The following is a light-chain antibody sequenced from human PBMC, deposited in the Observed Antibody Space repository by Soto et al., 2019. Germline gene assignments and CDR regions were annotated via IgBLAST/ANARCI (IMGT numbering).Light chain of an antibody. J-gene: IGKJ5*01. V-gene: IGKV1-9*01. CDR1: HGIRSY. CDR3: QQLGSHPPIT. Sequence: DIQLTQSPSFLSASVGDRVTITCRASHGIRSYLAWYQQKPGKAPKLLIYAASTLERGVPSRFSGSGSGTEFTLTISSLQPEDFATYYCQQLGSHPPITFGQGTRLEMK. CDR2: AAS.